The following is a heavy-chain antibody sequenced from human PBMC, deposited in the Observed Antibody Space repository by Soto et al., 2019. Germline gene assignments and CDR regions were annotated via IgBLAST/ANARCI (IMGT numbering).Heavy chain of an antibody. CDR3: ARAPPLKYTYGLRGAFDI. D-gene: IGHD5-18*01. CDR1: GGSISSGDYY. J-gene: IGHJ3*02. V-gene: IGHV4-30-4*01. CDR2: IYYSGST. Sequence: PSETLSLTCTVSGGSISSGDYYWSLIRQPPGKGLEWIGYIYYSGSTYYNPSLKSRVTISVDTSKNQFSLKLSSVTAADTAVYYCARAPPLKYTYGLRGAFDIWGQGTMVTVSS.